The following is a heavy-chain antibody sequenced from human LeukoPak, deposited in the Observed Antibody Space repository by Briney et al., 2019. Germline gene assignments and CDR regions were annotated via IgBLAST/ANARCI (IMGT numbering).Heavy chain of an antibody. D-gene: IGHD2-15*01. CDR2: IGAYNGDT. J-gene: IGHJ4*02. CDR1: GYTFTRLG. Sequence: SSVRVSCKPSGYTFTRLGISRMRQATGQGLEWMGWIGAYNGDTNYAQKFQGRVTMTTDTSTSTAYMDLRSLRSDDTAVYYCTRDHCRGDNCPSFDYWGQGTLVTVSS. CDR3: TRDHCRGDNCPSFDY. V-gene: IGHV1-18*01.